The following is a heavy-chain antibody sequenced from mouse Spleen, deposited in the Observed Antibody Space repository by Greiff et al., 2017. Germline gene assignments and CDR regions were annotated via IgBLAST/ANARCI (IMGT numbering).Heavy chain of an antibody. V-gene: IGHV14-2*01. Sequence: EVKLVESGAELVKPGASVKLSCTASGFNIKDYYMHWVKQRTEQGLEWIGRIDPEDGETKYAPKFQGKATITADTSSNTAYLQLSSLTSEDTAVYYCAIITTVVATWWYFDVWGTGTTVTVSS. CDR3: AIITTVVATWWYFDV. D-gene: IGHD1-1*01. CDR1: GFNIKDYY. CDR2: IDPEDGET. J-gene: IGHJ1*03.